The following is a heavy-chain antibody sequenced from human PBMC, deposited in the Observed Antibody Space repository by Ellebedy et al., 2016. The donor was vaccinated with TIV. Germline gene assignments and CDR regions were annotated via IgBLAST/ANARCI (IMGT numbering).Heavy chain of an antibody. Sequence: ASVKVSXKASGYTFTSYYMHWVRQAPGQGLEWMGIINPSGGSTSYAQKFQGRVTMTRDTSTSTVYMELSSLRSEDTAVYYCARASSSGWYFDYWGQGTLVTVSS. CDR2: INPSGGST. CDR3: ARASSSGWYFDY. CDR1: GYTFTSYY. V-gene: IGHV1-46*01. D-gene: IGHD6-19*01. J-gene: IGHJ4*02.